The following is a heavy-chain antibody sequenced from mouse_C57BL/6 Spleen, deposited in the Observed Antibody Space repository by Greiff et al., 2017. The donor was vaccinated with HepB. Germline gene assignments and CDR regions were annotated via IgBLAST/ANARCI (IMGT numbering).Heavy chain of an antibody. J-gene: IGHJ2*01. D-gene: IGHD1-1*01. CDR1: GFSLTSYG. CDR2: IWSGGST. CDR3: ARIYYYGSGGFDY. V-gene: IGHV2-2*01. Sequence: VKLQESGPGLVQPSQSLSITCTVSGFSLTSYGVHWVRQSPGKGLEWLGVIWSGGSTDYTAAFISRLSISKDNSKSQVFFKMNSLQADDTAIYYCARIYYYGSGGFDYWGQGTTLTVSS.